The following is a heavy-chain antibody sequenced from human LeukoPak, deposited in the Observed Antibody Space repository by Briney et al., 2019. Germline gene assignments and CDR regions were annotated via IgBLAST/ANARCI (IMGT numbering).Heavy chain of an antibody. CDR1: GYTFTSYG. D-gene: IGHD2-2*01. CDR2: ISAYNGNA. Sequence: GASVNVSCKASGYTFTSYGISWVRQAPGQGLEWMGWISAYNGNANYAQKLQGRVTMTTDTSTSTAYMELRSLRSDDTAVYYCARGAGYCSSTSCYVFSVDYYYYGMDVWGQGTTVTVSS. J-gene: IGHJ6*02. V-gene: IGHV1-18*01. CDR3: ARGAGYCSSTSCYVFSVDYYYYGMDV.